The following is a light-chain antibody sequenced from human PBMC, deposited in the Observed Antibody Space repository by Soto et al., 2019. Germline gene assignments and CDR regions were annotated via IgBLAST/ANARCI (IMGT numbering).Light chain of an antibody. V-gene: IGKV3-20*01. CDR3: EKYGSSPRVN. J-gene: IGKJ5*01. CDR1: QSVSSSY. Sequence: EIVLTQSPGTLSLSPGERATLSCRASQSVSSSYLAWYHQKPGQAPSLLIYGASSRATCIPDRFSDSGSGRGFNLTISRLEHEDLEEHYCEKYGSSPRVNFCQGTRRQMK. CDR2: GAS.